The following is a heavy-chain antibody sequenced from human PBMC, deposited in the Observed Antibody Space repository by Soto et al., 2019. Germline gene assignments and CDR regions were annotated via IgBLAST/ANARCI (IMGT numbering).Heavy chain of an antibody. Sequence: SETLSLTCAVSGGYISSSNWWRWVRQPPGKGLEWIGEIYHTGSTTYNPSLNSRVTISVDKSKNQFSLELSSVTAADTAVYYCARDSGGGADYWGQGTLVTVSS. CDR3: ARDSGGGADY. CDR1: GGYISSSNW. J-gene: IGHJ4*02. CDR2: IYHTGST. V-gene: IGHV4-4*02. D-gene: IGHD2-21*01.